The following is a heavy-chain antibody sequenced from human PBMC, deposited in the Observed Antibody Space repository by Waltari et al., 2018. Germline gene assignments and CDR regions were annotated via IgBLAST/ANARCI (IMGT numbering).Heavy chain of an antibody. CDR3: ARPDYCSSTSCYDDAFDI. J-gene: IGHJ3*02. CDR1: GYSISSGYY. V-gene: IGHV4-38-2*01. Sequence: QVQLQESGPGLVKPSETLSLTCAVSGYSISSGYYWGWIRQPPGKGLEWIGSIYHSGSTYYNPSLKSRVTISVDTSKNQFSLKLSSVTAADTAVYYCARPDYCSSTSCYDDAFDIWGQGTMVTVSS. D-gene: IGHD2-2*01. CDR2: IYHSGST.